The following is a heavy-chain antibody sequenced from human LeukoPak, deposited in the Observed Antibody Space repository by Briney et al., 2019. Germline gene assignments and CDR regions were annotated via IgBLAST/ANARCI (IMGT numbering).Heavy chain of an antibody. Sequence: PGGSLRLSCAVSGFTFSDHSMTWIRQAPGKGLEWVSYIGPSGSNTNYADSVKGRFTMSRDNAKNSLYLQMNSLRAEDTAVYYCARGGRTTNDYWGQGTLVTVSS. D-gene: IGHD2-2*01. J-gene: IGHJ4*02. CDR2: IGPSGSNT. CDR1: GFTFSDHS. V-gene: IGHV3-11*05. CDR3: ARGGRTTNDY.